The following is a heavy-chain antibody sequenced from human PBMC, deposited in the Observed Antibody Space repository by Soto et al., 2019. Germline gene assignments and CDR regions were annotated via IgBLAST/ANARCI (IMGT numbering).Heavy chain of an antibody. CDR3: ARDLSRGIASYALDV. CDR2: ITSSSGYT. Sequence: QVQLVQSGGGMVRPGGSLTLTCEASGFIFSDYYMSWIRQAPGKGLEWVSYITSSSGYTNYADSVRGRFVVTRDNHKSSLSLEMSSLRGEDTAVYYCARDLSRGIASYALDVWGQGTTVTVAS. CDR1: GFIFSDYY. D-gene: IGHD3-16*01. V-gene: IGHV3-11*06. J-gene: IGHJ6*02.